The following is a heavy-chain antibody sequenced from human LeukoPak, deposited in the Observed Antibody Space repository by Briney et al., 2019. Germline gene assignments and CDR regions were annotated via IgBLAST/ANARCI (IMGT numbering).Heavy chain of an antibody. CDR1: GFTFSNAW. CDR3: TTEAYSGSSYFDY. V-gene: IGHV3-15*01. CDR2: IKSKTDGGTT. J-gene: IGHJ4*02. D-gene: IGHD1-26*01. Sequence: PGGSLRLSCAASGFTFSNAWMSWVRQAPGKGLEWVGRIKSKTDGGTTDYAAPVKGRFTISRDDSKNTLYLQMNSLKTEDTAVYYCTTEAYSGSSYFDYWGQGTLVTVSS.